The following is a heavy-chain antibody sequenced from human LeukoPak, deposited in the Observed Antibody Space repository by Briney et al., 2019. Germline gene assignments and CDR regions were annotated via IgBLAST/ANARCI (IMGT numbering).Heavy chain of an antibody. CDR1: GFTFSSYA. J-gene: IGHJ4*02. D-gene: IGHD2-21*02. V-gene: IGHV3-30-3*01. Sequence: GRSLRLSCAASGFTFSSYAMHWVRQAPGKGLEWVAVISYDGSNKYYADSVKGRFTISRDNSKNTLYLQMNSLRAEDTAVYYCASSPNVVVTANDYWGQGTLVTVSS. CDR2: ISYDGSNK. CDR3: ASSPNVVVTANDY.